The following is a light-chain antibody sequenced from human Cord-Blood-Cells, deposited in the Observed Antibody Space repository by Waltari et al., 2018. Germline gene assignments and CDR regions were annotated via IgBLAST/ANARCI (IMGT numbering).Light chain of an antibody. J-gene: IGKJ2*01. CDR3: QQSYSTPMYT. V-gene: IGKV1-39*01. CDR1: QSISSY. CDR2: AAS. Sequence: VGDRVTITCRASQSISSYLNWYQQKPGKAPKLLIYAASSLQSGVPSRFSGSGSGTDFTLTISSLQPEDFATYYCQQSYSTPMYTFGQGTKLEIK.